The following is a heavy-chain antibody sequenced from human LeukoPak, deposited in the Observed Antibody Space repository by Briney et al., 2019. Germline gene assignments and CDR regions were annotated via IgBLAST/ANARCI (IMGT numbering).Heavy chain of an antibody. CDR2: IYPGDSDT. CDR3: ARHLYSYGYRAGYYYYYMDV. D-gene: IGHD5-18*01. Sequence: GESLKISCKGSGYSFTSYWIGWVRQMPGKGLEWMGIIYPGDSDTRYSPSFQGQVTISADKSISTAYLQWSSLKASDTAMYYCARHLYSYGYRAGYYYYYMDVWGKGTTVTISS. V-gene: IGHV5-51*01. CDR1: GYSFTSYW. J-gene: IGHJ6*03.